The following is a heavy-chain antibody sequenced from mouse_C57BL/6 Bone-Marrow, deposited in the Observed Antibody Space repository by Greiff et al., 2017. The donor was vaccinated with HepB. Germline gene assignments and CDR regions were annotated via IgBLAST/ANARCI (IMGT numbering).Heavy chain of an antibody. D-gene: IGHD1-1*01. CDR3: ARDFMCAPVPVYWYFDV. CDR2: ISDGGSYT. CDR1: GFTFRSYA. J-gene: IGHJ1*03. Sequence: EVKLVESGGGLVKPGGSLKLSCAASGFTFRSYAMSWVRQTPEKRLEWVATISDGGSYTYYPDNVKGRFTISRDNAKNNLYLQMSHLKSEDTAMYYCARDFMCAPVPVYWYFDVWGTGTTVTVSS. V-gene: IGHV5-4*01.